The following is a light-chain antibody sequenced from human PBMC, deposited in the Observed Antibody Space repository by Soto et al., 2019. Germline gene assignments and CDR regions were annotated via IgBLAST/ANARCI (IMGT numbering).Light chain of an antibody. CDR1: SSDVGGYNY. Sequence: QSALTQPASVSGSPGQSITISCTGTSSDVGGYNYVSWYQQYPGKAPKLMLYEVSNRPSGVSNRFSGSKSGNTASLTISGLQAEDEAHYYCSSYTSSSTRVFGGATKLTVL. J-gene: IGLJ3*02. V-gene: IGLV2-14*01. CDR3: SSYTSSSTRV. CDR2: EVS.